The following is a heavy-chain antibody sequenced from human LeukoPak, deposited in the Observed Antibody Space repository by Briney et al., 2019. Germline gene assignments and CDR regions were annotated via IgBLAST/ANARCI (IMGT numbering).Heavy chain of an antibody. D-gene: IGHD3-10*01. J-gene: IGHJ1*01. CDR1: GFTFSDYY. CDR3: AREGYYGSRYFQH. Sequence: GGSLRLSCAASGFTFSDYYMSWIRQAPGEGLEWVSYISSSGSTIYYADSVKGRFTISRDNAKNSLYLQMNSLRAEDTAVYYCAREGYYGSRYFQHWGQGTLVTVSS. V-gene: IGHV3-11*01. CDR2: ISSSGSTI.